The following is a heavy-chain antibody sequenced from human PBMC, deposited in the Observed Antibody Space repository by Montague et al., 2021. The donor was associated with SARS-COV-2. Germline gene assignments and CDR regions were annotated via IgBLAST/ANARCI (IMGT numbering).Heavy chain of an antibody. CDR3: ARGLLGGQPGH. D-gene: IGHD1-14*01. V-gene: IGHV4-34*01. Sequence: SETLSLTCAVYGGSFSGYYWSWIRQPPGKGLEWIGEINHSGSTNYNPSLKSRVTISVDTSKNQFSLELSSVTAADTAVYYCARGLLGGQPGHWGQGTLVTVSS. J-gene: IGHJ4*02. CDR2: INHSGST. CDR1: GGSFSGYY.